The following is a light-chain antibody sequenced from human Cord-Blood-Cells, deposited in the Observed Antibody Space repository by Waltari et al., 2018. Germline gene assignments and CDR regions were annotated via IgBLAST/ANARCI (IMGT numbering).Light chain of an antibody. Sequence: QSALTQPASVSGSPGQSITISCTGTSSDVGGYNYVSWYQQHPGKAPKLMIYDVSNRPSGVSKRFSGSKSGNMASLTISGLQAEDEADYYCSSYTSSSTLGVFGGGTKLTVL. CDR3: SSYTSSSTLGV. J-gene: IGLJ2*01. CDR2: DVS. CDR1: SSDVGGYNY. V-gene: IGLV2-14*01.